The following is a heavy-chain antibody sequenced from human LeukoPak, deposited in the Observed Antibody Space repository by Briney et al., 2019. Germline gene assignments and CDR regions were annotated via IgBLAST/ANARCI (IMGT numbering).Heavy chain of an antibody. Sequence: ASVKVSCKASGYTFTSYGISWVRQAPGQGREWVGWIRAYNDNTNYAQKVQGRVTMTTDTSTRTAYMEMRSLRSDDTAVYYCARDYGGNSVGDAFDIWGQGTMVTVSS. CDR2: IRAYNDNT. CDR3: ARDYGGNSVGDAFDI. J-gene: IGHJ3*02. CDR1: GYTFTSYG. V-gene: IGHV1-18*01. D-gene: IGHD4-23*01.